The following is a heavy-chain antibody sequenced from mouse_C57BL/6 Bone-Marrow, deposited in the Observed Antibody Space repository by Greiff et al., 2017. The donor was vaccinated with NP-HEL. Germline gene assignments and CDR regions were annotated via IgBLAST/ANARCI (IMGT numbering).Heavy chain of an antibody. D-gene: IGHD2-1*01. V-gene: IGHV1-61*01. CDR3: ARKGLLWRDY. CDR2: IYPSDSET. J-gene: IGHJ2*01. CDR1: GYTFTSYW. Sequence: QVQLQQPGAELVRPGSSVKLSCKASGYTFTSYWMDWVKQRPGQGLEWIGNIYPSDSETHYNQKFKDKATLTVDKSSSTAYMQLSSRTSDDSAVYYCARKGLLWRDYWGKGTTLTVSS.